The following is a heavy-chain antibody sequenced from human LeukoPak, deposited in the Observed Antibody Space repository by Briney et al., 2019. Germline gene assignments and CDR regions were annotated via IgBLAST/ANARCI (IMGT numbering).Heavy chain of an antibody. D-gene: IGHD3-22*01. Sequence: SETLSLTCALSGYSINNGYYWGWLRQPPGKGLEWTGKIYHDGSTYYNPSLKSRVTISVDTSKNQFSLKLSSVTAADTAVYYCARLGTYYYDIWDYWGQGTLVTVSS. CDR2: IYHDGST. J-gene: IGHJ4*02. V-gene: IGHV4-38-2*01. CDR1: GYSINNGYY. CDR3: ARLGTYYYDIWDY.